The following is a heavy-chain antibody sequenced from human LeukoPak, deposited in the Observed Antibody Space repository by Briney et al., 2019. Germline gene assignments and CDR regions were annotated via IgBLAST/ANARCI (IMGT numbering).Heavy chain of an antibody. CDR3: AKSYSYGYDY. J-gene: IGHJ4*02. V-gene: IGHV3-30*02. D-gene: IGHD5-18*01. CDR1: GFTFSSNG. Sequence: GGSLRLSCAASGFTFSSNGMHWVRQAPGKGLECVAFIQNDGNNKKYADSVKGRFIISRDNSKNTLYLQMNSLRLEDTAVYYCAKSYSYGYDYWGQGTLVTVSS. CDR2: IQNDGNNK.